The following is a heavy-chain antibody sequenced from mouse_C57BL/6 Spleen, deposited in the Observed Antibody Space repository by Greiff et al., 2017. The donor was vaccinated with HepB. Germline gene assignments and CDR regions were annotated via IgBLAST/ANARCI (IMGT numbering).Heavy chain of an antibody. J-gene: IGHJ2*01. V-gene: IGHV1-26*01. Sequence: EVQLQQSGPELVKPGASVKISCKASGYTFTDYYMNWVKQSHGKSLEWIGDINPNNGGTSYNQKFKGKATLTVDKSSSTAYMELRSLPSEDSAVYYCASRYDYDYFDYWGQGTTLTVSS. CDR1: GYTFTDYY. CDR2: INPNNGGT. D-gene: IGHD2-4*01. CDR3: ASRYDYDYFDY.